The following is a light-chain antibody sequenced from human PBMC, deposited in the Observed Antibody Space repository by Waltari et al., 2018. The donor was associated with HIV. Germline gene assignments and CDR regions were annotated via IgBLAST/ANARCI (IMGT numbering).Light chain of an antibody. CDR1: NSDVGGYNY. CDR2: EVT. V-gene: IGLV2-14*01. CDR3: NSYTTGTAWV. Sequence: QSALTQPASVSGSPGQSITISCTGTNSDVGGYNYVSWYQHHPANAPKLIIYEVTMRPPGVSNLFAGSKSGNTASPTISGLQAEDEADYYCNSYTTGTAWVFGGGTKLTVL. J-gene: IGLJ3*02.